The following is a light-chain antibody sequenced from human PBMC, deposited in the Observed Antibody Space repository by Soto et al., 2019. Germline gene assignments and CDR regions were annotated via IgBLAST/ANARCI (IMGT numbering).Light chain of an antibody. CDR1: SSNVGKNF. CDR2: DNQ. V-gene: IGLV1-51*01. CDR3: GTWDSSLTIGVI. J-gene: IGLJ2*01. Sequence: QSVLTQPPSVSAAPGQKVSISCSGSSSNVGKNFVSWYQHVPGKAPKLLIYDNQKRPSGIPDRFSASKSGTSATLDITGLQTGDEADDYCGTWDSSLTIGVIFGGGTKLTVL.